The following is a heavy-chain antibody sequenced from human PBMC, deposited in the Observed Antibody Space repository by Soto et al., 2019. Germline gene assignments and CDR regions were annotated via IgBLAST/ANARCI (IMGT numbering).Heavy chain of an antibody. V-gene: IGHV3-30-3*01. D-gene: IGHD2-2*01. CDR3: ARDPSGVHQLLFDY. CDR2: ISYDGSNK. J-gene: IGHJ4*02. CDR1: GFTFSSYA. Sequence: PGGSLRLSCAASGFTFSSYAMHWVRQAPGKGLEWVAVISYDGSNKYYADSVKGRFTISRDNSKNTLYLQMNSLRAEDTAVYYCARDPSGVHQLLFDYWGQGTLVTVSS.